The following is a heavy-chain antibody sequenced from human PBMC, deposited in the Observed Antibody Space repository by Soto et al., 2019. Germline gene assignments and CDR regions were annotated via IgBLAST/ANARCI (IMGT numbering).Heavy chain of an antibody. CDR2: IYHIGAT. CDR3: AREMSYYFDS. V-gene: IGHV4-30-2*01. J-gene: IGHJ4*01. Sequence: QVPLQESGSGLVKPSQTLVLTCTVSGDSISRDGSSWSWLRQPPGQGLEWIGYIYHIGATYYNPSLKSRVTTSVDKSKNQFSLSLASVTAADTAVYYCAREMSYYFDSWGHGTLVTVSS. CDR1: GDSISRDGSS.